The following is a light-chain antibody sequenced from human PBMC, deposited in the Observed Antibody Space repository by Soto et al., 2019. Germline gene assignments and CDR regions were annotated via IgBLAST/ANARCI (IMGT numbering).Light chain of an antibody. Sequence: QSVLTQPTSVSGAPGQRVTISCTGSNSNIGAGYDVHWYQQLPGTAPKLLIYGNSNRPSGVPDRFSGSKSGTSASLAITGLQAEDEADYYCQSYDSSLRGSVFGGGTKLTVL. J-gene: IGLJ2*01. V-gene: IGLV1-40*01. CDR2: GNS. CDR1: NSNIGAGYD. CDR3: QSYDSSLRGSV.